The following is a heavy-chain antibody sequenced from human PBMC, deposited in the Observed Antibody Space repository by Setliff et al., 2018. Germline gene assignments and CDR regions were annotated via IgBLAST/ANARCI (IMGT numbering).Heavy chain of an antibody. CDR1: GYTFTSYD. CDR2: MNPNSGNT. J-gene: IGHJ3*02. Sequence: ASVKVSCKASGYTFTSYDINWVRQATGQGLEWMGWMNPNSGNTGYAQKFQGRVTMTRDTSISTAYMELSRLRSDDTAVYYCARDPQKTGDGKHAFDIWGQGTMVTVSS. CDR3: ARDPQKTGDGKHAFDI. D-gene: IGHD7-27*01. V-gene: IGHV1-8*02.